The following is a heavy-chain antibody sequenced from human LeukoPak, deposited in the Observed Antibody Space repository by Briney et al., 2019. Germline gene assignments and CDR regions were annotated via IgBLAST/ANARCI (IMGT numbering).Heavy chain of an antibody. CDR2: ISYDGTED. D-gene: IGHD2-21*01. J-gene: IGHJ4*02. Sequence: PRGSLRLSCAGSGFTFSNYPIHWVRQPPGQGLEWVTVISYDGTEDHYADSVKGHFTISRDNSKNTVFLEMHSLRLEDTAVYYCTRTEDCGGGTCFDLWGQGSLVTVS. CDR1: GFTFSNYP. CDR3: TRTEDCGGGTCFDL. V-gene: IGHV3-30*04.